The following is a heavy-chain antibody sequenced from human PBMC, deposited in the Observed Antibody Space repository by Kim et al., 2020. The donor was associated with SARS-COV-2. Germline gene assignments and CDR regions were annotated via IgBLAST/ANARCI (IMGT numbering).Heavy chain of an antibody. CDR3: ARASNYYGSDP. CDR2: INHSGST. D-gene: IGHD3-10*01. J-gene: IGHJ5*02. CDR1: GGSFSGYY. Sequence: SETLSLTCAVYGGSFSGYYWSWIRQPPGKGLEWIGEINHSGSTNYNPSLKSRVTISVDTSKNQFSLKLSSVTAADTAVYYCARASNYYGSDPWGQGTLVTVSS. V-gene: IGHV4-34*01.